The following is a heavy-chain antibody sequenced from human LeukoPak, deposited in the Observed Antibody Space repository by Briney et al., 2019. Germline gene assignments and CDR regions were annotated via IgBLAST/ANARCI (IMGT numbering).Heavy chain of an antibody. Sequence: ASVKVSCKASGGTFSSYAISWVRQAPGQGLEWMGWISAYNGNTNYAQKLQGRVTMTTDTSTSTAYMELSSLRSEDTAVYYCASATMVRGVLRGYYMDVWGKGTTVTVSS. CDR3: ASATMVRGVLRGYYMDV. J-gene: IGHJ6*03. V-gene: IGHV1-18*01. D-gene: IGHD3-10*01. CDR1: GGTFSSYA. CDR2: ISAYNGNT.